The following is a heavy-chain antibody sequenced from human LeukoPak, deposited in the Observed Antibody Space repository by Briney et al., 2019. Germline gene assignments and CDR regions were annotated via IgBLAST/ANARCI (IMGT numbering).Heavy chain of an antibody. CDR1: GYSFTSYW. CDR2: IYPGDSDT. J-gene: IGHJ6*02. CDR3: ARLGLPNYYYYGIDV. V-gene: IGHV5-51*01. Sequence: GESLKISCKGSGYSFTSYWIGWVRQMPGKGLEWMGVIYPGDSDTRYSPSFQGQVTISADKSISTAYLQWSSLKASDTAMYYCARLGLPNYYYYGIDVWGQGTTVTVSS.